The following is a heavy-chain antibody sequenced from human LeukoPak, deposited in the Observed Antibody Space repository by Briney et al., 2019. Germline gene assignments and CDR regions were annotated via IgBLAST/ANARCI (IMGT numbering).Heavy chain of an antibody. CDR2: INPHSGVT. CDR1: GFTFSGYY. J-gene: IGHJ4*02. CDR3: VREGNEVLTKNFDH. Sequence: ASAKVSCKASGFTFSGYYIHWVRQAPGQGLEWMGYINPHSGVTSFPQKFQGRVTLSTDTSISAAYMELSSLISDDTAMYYCVREGNEVLTKNFDHWGQGALVTVSS. V-gene: IGHV1-2*02. D-gene: IGHD4/OR15-4a*01.